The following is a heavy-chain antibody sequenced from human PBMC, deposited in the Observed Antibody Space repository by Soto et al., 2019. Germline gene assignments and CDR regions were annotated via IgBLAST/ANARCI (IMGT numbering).Heavy chain of an antibody. V-gene: IGHV3-21*01. Sequence: GSLRLSCAASGFTFSSYSMNWVRQAPGKGLEWVSSISSSSSYIHYADSVKGRFTISRDNAKNSLYLQMNSLRAEDTAVYYCARNPSPRQWPYGMDVWGQGTTVTVSS. CDR3: ARNPSPRQWPYGMDV. CDR2: ISSSSSYI. D-gene: IGHD6-19*01. CDR1: GFTFSSYS. J-gene: IGHJ6*02.